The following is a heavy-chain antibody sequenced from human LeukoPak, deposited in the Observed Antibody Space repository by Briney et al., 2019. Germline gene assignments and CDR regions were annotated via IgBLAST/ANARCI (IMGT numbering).Heavy chain of an antibody. V-gene: IGHV4-34*01. J-gene: IGHJ4*02. D-gene: IGHD6-19*01. CDR3: ATHTKTGYSSGWYGY. CDR1: GGSFSGYY. CDR2: INHSGST. Sequence: SETLSLTCAVYGGSFSGYYWSWIRQPPGKGLEWMGEINHSGSTNYNPSLKSRVTISVDTSKNQFSLKLSSVTAADTAVYYCATHTKTGYSSGWYGYWGQGTLVTASS.